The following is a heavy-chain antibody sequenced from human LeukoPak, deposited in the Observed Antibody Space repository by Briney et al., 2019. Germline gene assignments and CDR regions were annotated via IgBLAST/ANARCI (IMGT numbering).Heavy chain of an antibody. CDR2: VHYTGST. CDR1: GGSISTGGYY. D-gene: IGHD6-13*01. V-gene: IGHV4-39*01. Sequence: SETLPLTCTVSGGSISTGGYYWSWIRQPPGKGLEWVGSVHYTGSTTYNPSLESRVTISVDTSKNQFSLKLSSVSAADTAVYYCARREQLVRFWYFDLWGRGTLVTVSS. CDR3: ARREQLVRFWYFDL. J-gene: IGHJ2*01.